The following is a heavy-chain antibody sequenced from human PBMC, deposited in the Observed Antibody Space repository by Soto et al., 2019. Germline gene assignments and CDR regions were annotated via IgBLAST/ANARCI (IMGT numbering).Heavy chain of an antibody. CDR3: ATELNYYGSGSQGAFDI. CDR1: GGSISSGDYY. V-gene: IGHV4-30-4*01. CDR2: IYYSGST. Sequence: SETLSLTCTVSGGSISSGDYYWSWIRRPPGKGLEWIGYIYYSGSTYYNPSLKSRVTISVDTSKNQFSLKLSSVTAADTAVYYCATELNYYGSGSQGAFDIWGQGTMVTVSS. J-gene: IGHJ3*02. D-gene: IGHD3-10*01.